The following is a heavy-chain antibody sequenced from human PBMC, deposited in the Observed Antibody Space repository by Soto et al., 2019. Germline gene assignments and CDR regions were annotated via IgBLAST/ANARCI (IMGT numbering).Heavy chain of an antibody. CDR2: IYYSGST. V-gene: IGHV4-59*01. CDR1: GGSISSYY. J-gene: IGHJ3*02. Sequence: SETLSLTCTVSGGSISSYYWSWIRQPPGKGLEWIGYIYYSGSTNYNPSLKSRVTISVDTSKNQFSLKLSSVTAADTAVYYCAGGITIVGVLDAFDISGQGTMVTVAS. D-gene: IGHD3-3*01. CDR3: AGGITIVGVLDAFDI.